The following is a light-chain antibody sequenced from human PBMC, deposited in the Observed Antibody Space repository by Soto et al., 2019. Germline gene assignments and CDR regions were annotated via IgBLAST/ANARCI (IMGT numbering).Light chain of an antibody. CDR1: QSVSSSY. V-gene: IGKV3-20*01. CDR2: GAS. J-gene: IGKJ2*01. CDR3: QQYGRAPPYT. Sequence: EIVLTQSPGTLSLSPGERATLSCRASQSVSSSYLAWYQQKPGQAPRLLIYGASSRATGIPDRFSGSGSGTDFTLTISRLEPEVFAWYYCQQYGRAPPYTFGQGTKLEIK.